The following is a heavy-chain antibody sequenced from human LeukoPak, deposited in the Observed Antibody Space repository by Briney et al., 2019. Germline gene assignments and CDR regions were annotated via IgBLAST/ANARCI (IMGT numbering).Heavy chain of an antibody. Sequence: GGSLRLSCAASGFTFSDYYMSWIRRAPRKGLEWVSYINSSSSYTNYADSVKGRFTISRDNAKNSLYLQMNSLRAEDTAVYYCASMGRGSRGDYWGQGTLVTVSS. D-gene: IGHD1-26*01. CDR2: INSSSSYT. J-gene: IGHJ4*02. CDR1: GFTFSDYY. V-gene: IGHV3-11*03. CDR3: ASMGRGSRGDY.